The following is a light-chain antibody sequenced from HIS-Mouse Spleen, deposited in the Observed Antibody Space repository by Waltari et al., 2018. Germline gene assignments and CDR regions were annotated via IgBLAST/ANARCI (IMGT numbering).Light chain of an antibody. CDR3: QVWDSSSDRV. V-gene: IGLV3-21*02. CDR2: DDS. CDR1: TIGSKS. Sequence: SYVLTQPPSVSVPPGQTARITCGGTTIGSKSVHWYQQKPGKAPVLVVYDDSDRPAGFPERFSGSNSGNTATLTISRVEAGDEDDYYCQVWDSSSDRVFGTGTKVTVL. J-gene: IGLJ1*01.